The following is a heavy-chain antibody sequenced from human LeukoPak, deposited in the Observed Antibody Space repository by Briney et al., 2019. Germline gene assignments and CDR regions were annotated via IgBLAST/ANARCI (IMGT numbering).Heavy chain of an antibody. V-gene: IGHV3-53*01. CDR1: GFTVSSNY. J-gene: IGHJ4*02. CDR2: IYMGGSI. CDR3: ARERLRFGELLGYFDS. Sequence: GGSLRLSCAASGFTVSSNYMSWVRQAPGKGLEWVSVIYMGGSIHYADSVKGRFTISRDNSKNTVYLQMNSLRAEDTAVYYCARERLRFGELLGYFDSWGQGTLVTVSS. D-gene: IGHD3-10*01.